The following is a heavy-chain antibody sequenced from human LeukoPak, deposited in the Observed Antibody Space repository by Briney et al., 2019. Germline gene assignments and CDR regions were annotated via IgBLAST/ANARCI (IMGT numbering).Heavy chain of an antibody. V-gene: IGHV3-23*01. CDR1: GFTLSSYS. CDR3: AKDPNGDYIGAFDF. CDR2: MRGDGGDI. D-gene: IGHD4-17*01. J-gene: IGHJ3*01. Sequence: GGSLRLSFAASGFTLSSYSIEWGRPGPGEGVGGVSAMRGDGGDIRYADSVKGRFTISRDNSKNTLYLQMNSLRAEDTAVYYCAKDPNGDYIGAFDFWGQGTMVTVSS.